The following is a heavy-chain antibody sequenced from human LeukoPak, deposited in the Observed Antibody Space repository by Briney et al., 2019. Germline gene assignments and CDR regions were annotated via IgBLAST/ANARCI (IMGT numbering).Heavy chain of an antibody. Sequence: GGSLRLSCAASGFTFSSYWMSWVRQAPGKGLEWVANIKRDGSEKYYVDSVKGRFTIPRDNVKNSLYLQMNSLRGEDTAVYYCARAGSRRYSSSSVDFDYWGQGTLVTVSS. D-gene: IGHD6-6*01. CDR3: ARAGSRRYSSSSVDFDY. CDR1: GFTFSSYW. CDR2: IKRDGSEK. V-gene: IGHV3-7*01. J-gene: IGHJ4*02.